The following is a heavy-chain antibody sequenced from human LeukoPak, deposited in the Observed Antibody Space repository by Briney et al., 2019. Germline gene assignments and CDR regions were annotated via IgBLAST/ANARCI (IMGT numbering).Heavy chain of an antibody. V-gene: IGHV3-48*03. CDR3: AREYYYGSGSYLGSFNY. CDR1: GFTFSSYE. CDR2: ISSSGSTI. J-gene: IGHJ4*02. Sequence: GGSLRLSCAASGFTFSSYEMNWVRQAPGKGLEWVSYISSSGSTIYYADSVKGRFTISGDNAKNSLYLQMNSLRAEDTAVYYCAREYYYGSGSYLGSFNYWGQGTLVTVSS. D-gene: IGHD3-10*01.